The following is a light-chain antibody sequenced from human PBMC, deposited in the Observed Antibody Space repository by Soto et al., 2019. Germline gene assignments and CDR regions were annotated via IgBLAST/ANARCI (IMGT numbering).Light chain of an antibody. Sequence: LSASLGDRINITCRASQDIYNYLSWCQQKPGKAPKLLIYDASILVPGVPSRFSGSGSGTDFTFTITSLQPEDIATYYCQQYDNLPLTFGQGTKVDIK. J-gene: IGKJ2*01. CDR2: DAS. CDR1: QDIYNY. V-gene: IGKV1-33*01. CDR3: QQYDNLPLT.